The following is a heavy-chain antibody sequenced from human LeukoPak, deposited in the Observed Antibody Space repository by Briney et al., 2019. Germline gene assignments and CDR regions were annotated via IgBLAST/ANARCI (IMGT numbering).Heavy chain of an antibody. V-gene: IGHV5-51*01. CDR2: IYPGDSDT. CDR3: ASSRIVGATDAFDI. D-gene: IGHD1-26*01. J-gene: IGHJ3*02. CDR1: GYSFTSYW. Sequence: HGESLKISCKGSGYSFTSYWIAWVRQMPGKGLEWMGIIYPGDSDTKYSPSFQGQVTISADKPITTAYLQWSSLKASDTAMYYCASSRIVGATDAFDIWGQGTVVTVSS.